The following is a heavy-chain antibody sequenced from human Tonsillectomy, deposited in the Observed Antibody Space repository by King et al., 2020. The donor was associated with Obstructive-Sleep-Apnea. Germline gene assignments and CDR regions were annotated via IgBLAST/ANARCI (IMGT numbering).Heavy chain of an antibody. J-gene: IGHJ6*02. CDR3: AGTYYYDTSGDRKYYYGMDV. CDR1: VGSISSFY. Sequence: QLQESGPGLLKPSETLSLTCPFSVGSISSFYWTWFRQSPGRGLEGFGYIVSMGTTTYTPPPNIRVTISVKTPKNQFSLNLSSVTAADTALYYCAGTYYYDTSGDRKYYYGMDVWGQGTTVTVSS. CDR2: IVSMGTT. D-gene: IGHD3-22*01. V-gene: IGHV4-59*08.